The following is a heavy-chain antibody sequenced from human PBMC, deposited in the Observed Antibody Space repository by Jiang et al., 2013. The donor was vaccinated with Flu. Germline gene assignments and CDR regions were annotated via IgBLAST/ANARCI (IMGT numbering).Heavy chain of an antibody. V-gene: IGHV1-3*01. CDR3: ARSPYYGGDSGTFDY. CDR1: GYAFTTYA. D-gene: IGHD4-23*01. Sequence: GAEVKKPGASVKVSCKASGYAFTTYAIHWVRQAPGQRLEWMGWINAGTGNTKYSQNFQGRVTIIRDTSASTAYMELSSLRSEDTAVYSCARSPYYGGDSGTFDYWGQGNPGHRLL. CDR2: INAGTGNT. J-gene: IGHJ4*02.